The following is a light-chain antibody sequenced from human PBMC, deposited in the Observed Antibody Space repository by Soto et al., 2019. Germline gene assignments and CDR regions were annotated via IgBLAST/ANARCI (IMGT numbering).Light chain of an antibody. CDR2: AVS. CDR1: QGIAKY. CDR3: QRYKRDPT. J-gene: IGKJ3*01. V-gene: IGKV1-27*01. Sequence: DIQMTQSPSSLSASVGDRVTITCRASQGIAKYVAWYQQKPGKVPKLMIYAVSTLQSGVPSRFSGMGSGTDLTLTISILQPEDDATYYCQRYKRDPTVGPGTKVDV.